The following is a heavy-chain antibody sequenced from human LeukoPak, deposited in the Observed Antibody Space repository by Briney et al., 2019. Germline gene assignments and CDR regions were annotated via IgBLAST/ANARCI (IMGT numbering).Heavy chain of an antibody. Sequence: SQTLSLTCTVSGGSISSSSYYWSWIRQPAGKGLEWIRRIYISGSTNYNPSPKRRVTISVDTSKNQFSLKLSSVTAADTAVYYCARSGYSYGPIDSWGQGTLVIVSS. J-gene: IGHJ4*02. CDR1: GGSISSSSYY. V-gene: IGHV4-61*02. CDR3: ARSGYSYGPIDS. CDR2: IYISGST. D-gene: IGHD5-18*01.